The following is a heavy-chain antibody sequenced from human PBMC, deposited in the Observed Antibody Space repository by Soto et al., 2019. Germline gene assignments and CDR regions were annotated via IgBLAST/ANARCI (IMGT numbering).Heavy chain of an antibody. Sequence: SETLSLTCTVSGGSISSSSYYWGWIRQPPGKGLEWIGSIYYSGSTYYNPSLKSRVTISVDTSKNQFSLKLSSVTAADTAVYYCARQRRSTIAAAFDYWGQGTLVTAPQ. CDR1: GGSISSSSYY. D-gene: IGHD6-13*01. CDR3: ARQRRSTIAAAFDY. CDR2: IYYSGST. J-gene: IGHJ4*02. V-gene: IGHV4-39*01.